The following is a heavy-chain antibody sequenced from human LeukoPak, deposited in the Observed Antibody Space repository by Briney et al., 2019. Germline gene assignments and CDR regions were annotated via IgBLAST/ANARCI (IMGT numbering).Heavy chain of an antibody. CDR1: GYTFTDNY. J-gene: IGHJ5*02. Sequence: ASVTVSFKASGYTFTDNYMHWVRQAPGQGPEWMGVISPSGGSTTYAQKLQGRVTLTRDMSTSTDYLELSSLRSEDTAVYYCARDSSVRDEAWWFNPWGQGTLVTVSS. V-gene: IGHV1-46*01. D-gene: IGHD3-10*01. CDR2: ISPSGGST. CDR3: ARDSSVRDEAWWFNP.